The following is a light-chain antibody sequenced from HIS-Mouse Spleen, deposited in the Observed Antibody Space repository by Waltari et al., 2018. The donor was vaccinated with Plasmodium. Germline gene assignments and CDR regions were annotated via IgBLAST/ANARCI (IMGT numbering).Light chain of an antibody. CDR3: QAWDSSTAV. J-gene: IGLJ3*02. V-gene: IGLV3-1*01. Sequence: SYELTQPPSVSVSPRQTASITCSGDKLGDKYACWYQQKPGQPPVLVIYQDSKRPSGIPERFSGSNSGNTATLTISGTQAMDEADYYCQAWDSSTAVFGGGTKLTVL. CDR1: KLGDKY. CDR2: QDS.